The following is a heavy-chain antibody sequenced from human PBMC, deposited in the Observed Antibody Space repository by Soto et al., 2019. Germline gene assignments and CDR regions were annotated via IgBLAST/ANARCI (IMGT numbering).Heavy chain of an antibody. J-gene: IGHJ5*02. Sequence: PGGSLILSCTTSGFTFSNAWMSWVRQAPGKGLEWVGRIKRKSDGGTTDYPAPVKGRFTISRDDSKNTLYLQMNSLKTEDTAMYYCARDFFDSSDYTTNWFDPWGQGTLVTVSS. V-gene: IGHV3-15*01. CDR3: ARDFFDSSDYTTNWFDP. CDR1: GFTFSNAW. CDR2: IKRKSDGGTT. D-gene: IGHD3-22*01.